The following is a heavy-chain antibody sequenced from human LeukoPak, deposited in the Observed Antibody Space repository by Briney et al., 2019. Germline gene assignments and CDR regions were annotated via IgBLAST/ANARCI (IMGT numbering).Heavy chain of an antibody. CDR1: GYTFTSYD. Sequence: GASVKVSCKAPGYTFTSYDINWVRQATGQGLEWMGWMNPNSGNTGYAQKFQGRVTMTRNTSISTAYMELSSLRSEDTAVYYCARYKRAIGLRRYYYYGMDVWGKGPRSPSPQ. V-gene: IGHV1-8*01. J-gene: IGHJ6*01. CDR3: ARYKRAIGLRRYYYYGMDV. D-gene: IGHD1-1*01. CDR2: MNPNSGNT.